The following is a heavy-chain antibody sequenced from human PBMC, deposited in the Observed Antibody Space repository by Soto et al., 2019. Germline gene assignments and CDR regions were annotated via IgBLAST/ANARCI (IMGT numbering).Heavy chain of an antibody. CDR2: IYHSGST. D-gene: IGHD3-3*01. J-gene: IGHJ6*02. V-gene: IGHV4-4*02. CDR3: ARAGLITIFGVAYGMDV. CDR1: GGSISSSNW. Sequence: SETLSLTCAVSGGSISSSNWWSWVRQPPGKGLEWIGEIYHSGSTNYNPSLKSRVTISVDKSKNQFSLKLSSVTAADTAVYYCARAGLITIFGVAYGMDVWGQGTTVTVYS.